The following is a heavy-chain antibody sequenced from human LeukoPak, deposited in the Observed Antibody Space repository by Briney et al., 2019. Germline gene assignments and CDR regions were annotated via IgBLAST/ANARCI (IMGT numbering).Heavy chain of an antibody. J-gene: IGHJ4*02. CDR1: GFTLSSHW. CDR3: AKDLSSWTVSE. V-gene: IGHV3-7*03. Sequence: GGSLRLSCAASGFTLSSHWMNWVRQAPGKGLEWVADIKQDGSEKYYVGSVKGRFTISRDNAKNSMYLQMNSLRAEDTAVYYCAKDLSSWTVSEWGQGTLVTVSS. CDR2: IKQDGSEK. D-gene: IGHD2-2*01.